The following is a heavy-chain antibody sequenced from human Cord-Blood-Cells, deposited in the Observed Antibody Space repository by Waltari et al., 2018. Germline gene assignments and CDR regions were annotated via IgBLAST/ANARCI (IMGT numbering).Heavy chain of an antibody. V-gene: IGHV4-39*01. D-gene: IGHD1-26*01. CDR3: ASPSGSYYDAFDI. J-gene: IGHJ3*02. Sequence: QLQLQESGPGLGKPSETLSLTCTVPGGSISSSSYYWGWYRQPPGKGREGIGSIYYSGSTYYNPSLKSRVTISVDTSKNQFSLKLSSVTAADTAVYYCASPSGSYYDAFDIWGQGTMVTVSS. CDR1: GGSISSSSYY. CDR2: IYYSGST.